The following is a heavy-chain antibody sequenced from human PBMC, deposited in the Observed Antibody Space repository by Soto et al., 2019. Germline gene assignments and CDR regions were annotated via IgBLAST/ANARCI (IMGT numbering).Heavy chain of an antibody. J-gene: IGHJ6*02. Sequence: GGSLRLSCAASGFTFNTYGMHWVRQIPGSGLQWVAIIWYDGSIKYYADSVKGRFTISRDNSKNMLYLQMNNLRDEDTAVYYCARIDCTGNNCNPYYHYGMDVWGQGTTVTVSS. D-gene: IGHD2-8*02. CDR2: IWYDGSIK. V-gene: IGHV3-33*01. CDR1: GFTFNTYG. CDR3: ARIDCTGNNCNPYYHYGMDV.